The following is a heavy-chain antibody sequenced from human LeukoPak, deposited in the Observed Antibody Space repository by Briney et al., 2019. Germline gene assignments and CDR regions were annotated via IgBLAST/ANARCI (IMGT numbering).Heavy chain of an antibody. CDR2: IKQDGSEK. CDR1: GFTFTTYW. CDR3: ARSYGGWFDP. Sequence: GGSLRLSCAASGFTFTTYWMSWVRQAPGKGLEWVANIKQDGSEKYYVDSVRGRFTISRDNATNSVYLQMDRLRGEGTTVYDCARSYGGWFDPWGQGTLVTVSS. D-gene: IGHD3-10*01. J-gene: IGHJ5*02. V-gene: IGHV3-7*04.